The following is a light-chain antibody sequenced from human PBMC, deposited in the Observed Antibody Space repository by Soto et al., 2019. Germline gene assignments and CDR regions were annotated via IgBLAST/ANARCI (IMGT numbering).Light chain of an antibody. J-gene: IGLJ2*01. CDR3: SSYTSSSTVI. Sequence: QSALTQPASVSGSPGQSITISCTGTSSDIGGYNYISWYQQLPGKAPKFIIYDVRNRPSGVSNRFSGSRSGNTPSLTISGLQAEDEADYYCSSYTSSSTVIFGGGTKLTVL. V-gene: IGLV2-14*01. CDR1: SSDIGGYNY. CDR2: DVR.